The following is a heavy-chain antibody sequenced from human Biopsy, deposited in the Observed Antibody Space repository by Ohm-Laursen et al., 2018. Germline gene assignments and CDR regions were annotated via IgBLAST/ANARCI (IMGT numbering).Heavy chain of an antibody. D-gene: IGHD2-2*01. CDR3: ARPKSRRALDV. Sequence: SLRLSCAASGFTFSTYWMTWVRRAPGKGLEWVANIKRDGSQSNHADSVKGRFTISRDNAKNSLYLQMNSLRAEDTAVYYCARPKSRRALDVWGQGTMVTVSS. CDR2: IKRDGSQS. J-gene: IGHJ3*01. CDR1: GFTFSTYW. V-gene: IGHV3-7*01.